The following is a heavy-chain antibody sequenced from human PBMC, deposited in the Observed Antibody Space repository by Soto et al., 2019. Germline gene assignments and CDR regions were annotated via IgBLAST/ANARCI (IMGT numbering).Heavy chain of an antibody. CDR1: GFTFSSYA. Sequence: EVQLLESGGGLVQPGGSPRLSCAASGFTFSSYAMTWVRQAPGSGLEWVSGISSSGGTTYYADSVKGRFIISRDNSKNTLYMQMNSLRAEDTAIYSCAKDREYGGSSWHYFDFWGHGTLVTVSS. J-gene: IGHJ4*01. D-gene: IGHD6-13*01. CDR2: ISSSGGTT. V-gene: IGHV3-23*01. CDR3: AKDREYGGSSWHYFDF.